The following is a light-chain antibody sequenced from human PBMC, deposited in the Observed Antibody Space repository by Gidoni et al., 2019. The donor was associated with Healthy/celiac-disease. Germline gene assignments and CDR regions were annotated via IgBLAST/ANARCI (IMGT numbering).Light chain of an antibody. CDR1: QSVLYSSNNKNY. CDR2: WAS. V-gene: IGKV4-1*01. J-gene: IGKJ3*01. Sequence: DIVMTQPPASLAVSLGERATINCKSSQSVLYSSNNKNYLAWYQQKPGQPPKLRIYWASIRESGVPDRFSGRGSGTDLTLTISRLQAEDVAVYYCKQYYSTPVTFGPGTKVDIK. CDR3: KQYYSTPVT.